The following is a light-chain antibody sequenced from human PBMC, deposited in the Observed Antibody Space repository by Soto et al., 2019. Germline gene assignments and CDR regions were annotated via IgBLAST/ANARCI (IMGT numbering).Light chain of an antibody. V-gene: IGKV3-15*01. J-gene: IGKJ1*01. CDR2: GAS. CDR1: QSVNSN. CDR3: QQYNNWPT. Sequence: EIVMTQSPATLSVSPGERATLSCRASQSVNSNLAWSQQTPCQAPSFLIYGASTRATGVPARFSGSRSGTEFAPTHTSLQSVDFAVYYCQQYNNWPTFGQGTKVEVK.